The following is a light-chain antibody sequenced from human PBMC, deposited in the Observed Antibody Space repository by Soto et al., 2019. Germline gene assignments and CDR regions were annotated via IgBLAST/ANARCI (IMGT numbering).Light chain of an antibody. CDR3: QSYDTSLSVCV. V-gene: IGLV1-40*01. CDR1: SSNIGAGYD. J-gene: IGLJ3*02. Sequence: QSALMQPPSVSGAPGQRVTISCTGSSSNIGAGYDVHWYQQLPGTAPKLLIYDNTNRPSGVPDRFSGSKSGASASLAITGLQAEDEADYYCQSYDTSLSVCVFGGGTKVTVL. CDR2: DNT.